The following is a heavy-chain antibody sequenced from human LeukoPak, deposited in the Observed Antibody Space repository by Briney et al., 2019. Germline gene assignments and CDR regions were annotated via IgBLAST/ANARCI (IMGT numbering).Heavy chain of an antibody. Sequence: GASVKVSCKASGYTFTSYYMHWVRQAPGQGLEWMGIINPSGGSSSYAQKFQGRVTMTRDTSTSTVYMELSSLRSEDTAVYYCARRSAVDAFDIWGQGTMVTVSS. CDR1: GYTFTSYY. J-gene: IGHJ3*02. V-gene: IGHV1-46*03. D-gene: IGHD6-19*01. CDR3: ARRSAVDAFDI. CDR2: INPSGGSS.